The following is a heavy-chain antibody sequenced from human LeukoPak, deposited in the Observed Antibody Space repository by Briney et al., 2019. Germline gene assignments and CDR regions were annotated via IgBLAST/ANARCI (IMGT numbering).Heavy chain of an antibody. Sequence: GGSLRLSCAASGFTFSSYDMHWVRQATGKGVEWVSAIGTAGDTYYPGSVKGRFTISRENAKNSLYLQMNSLRAGDTAVYYCARGATGVDAFDIWGQGTMVTVSS. V-gene: IGHV3-13*01. J-gene: IGHJ3*02. CDR3: ARGATGVDAFDI. CDR2: IGTAGDT. CDR1: GFTFSSYD. D-gene: IGHD4-23*01.